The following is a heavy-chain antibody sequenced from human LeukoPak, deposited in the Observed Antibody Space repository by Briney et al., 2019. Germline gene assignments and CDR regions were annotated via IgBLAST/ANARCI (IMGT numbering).Heavy chain of an antibody. CDR1: GFTFNSYA. V-gene: IGHV3-23*01. CDR3: AREGGGYFDY. CDR2: LSGSGDST. Sequence: GGSLRLSCAASGFTFNSYAMSWVRQAPGKGLEWVSALSGSGDSTYYADSVKGRFTISRDNSENTLYLQMNSLRAEDTAVYYCAREGGGYFDYWGQGTLVTVSS. J-gene: IGHJ4*02. D-gene: IGHD3-10*01.